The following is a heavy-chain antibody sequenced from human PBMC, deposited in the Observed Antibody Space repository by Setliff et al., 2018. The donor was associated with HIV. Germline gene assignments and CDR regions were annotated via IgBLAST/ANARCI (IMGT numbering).Heavy chain of an antibody. CDR1: GFTFSSYS. CDR2: ISSSSSTI. V-gene: IGHV3-48*01. CDR3: AKLNWAARSGSNPSDC. J-gene: IGHJ4*02. D-gene: IGHD3-10*01. Sequence: GGSLRLSCAASGFTFSSYSMNWVRQAPGKGLEWVSYISSSSSTIYYADSVKGRFTISRDNAKNSLYLQMNSLRAEDTAVYYCAKLNWAARSGSNPSDCWGQGTLVTVSS.